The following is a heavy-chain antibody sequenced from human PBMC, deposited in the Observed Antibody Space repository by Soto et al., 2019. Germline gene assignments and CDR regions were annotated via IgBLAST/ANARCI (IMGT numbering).Heavy chain of an antibody. Sequence: SVKVSCKASGGTFSSYAISWVRQAPGQGLEWMGGIVPIFGTANYAQKFQGRVTITADESTSTAYMELSSLRSEDTAVYYCARDRYSYARGFDPWGQGTLVTVSS. CDR3: ARDRYSYARGFDP. D-gene: IGHD5-18*01. CDR1: GGTFSSYA. CDR2: IVPIFGTA. J-gene: IGHJ5*02. V-gene: IGHV1-69*13.